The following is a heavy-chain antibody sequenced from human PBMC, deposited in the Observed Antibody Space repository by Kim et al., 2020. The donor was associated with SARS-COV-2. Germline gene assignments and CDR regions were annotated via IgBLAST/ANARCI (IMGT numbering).Heavy chain of an antibody. D-gene: IGHD3-22*01. CDR2: ISGSGGST. Sequence: GGSLRLSCAASGFTFSSYAMSWVRQAPGKGLEWVSAISGSGGSTYYADSVKGRFTIFRDNSKNTRYQQMNSLRAEDTAVYYCAKVRITMIVVVITRGQYYFDYWGQRSLVTVSS. CDR3: AKVRITMIVVVITRGQYYFDY. V-gene: IGHV3-23*01. J-gene: IGHJ4*02. CDR1: GFTFSSYA.